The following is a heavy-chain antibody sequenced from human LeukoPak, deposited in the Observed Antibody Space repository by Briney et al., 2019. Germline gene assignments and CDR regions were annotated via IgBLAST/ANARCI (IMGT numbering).Heavy chain of an antibody. Sequence: GGSLRLSCKASGFTFGSYSMNWVRQAPGKGLEWVSSISSSSSYIYYADSVKGRFTISRDNAKNSLYLQMNSLRAEDTAVYYCARGRAARLRGYYGSGSFDYWGQGTLVTVSS. CDR3: ARGRAARLRGYYGSGSFDY. CDR1: GFTFGSYS. CDR2: ISSSSSYI. V-gene: IGHV3-21*01. J-gene: IGHJ4*02. D-gene: IGHD3-10*01.